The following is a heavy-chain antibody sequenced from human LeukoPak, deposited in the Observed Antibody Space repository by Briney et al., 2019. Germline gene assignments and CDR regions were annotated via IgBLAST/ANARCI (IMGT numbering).Heavy chain of an antibody. CDR2: IYHSGST. J-gene: IGHJ3*02. CDR1: GGSISSGGYY. D-gene: IGHD1-26*01. Sequence: SETLSLTCTVSGGSISSGGYYWSWIRQPPGKGLEWIGYIYHSGSTYYNPSLKSRVTISVDRSKNQFSLKLSSVTAADTAVYYCARSYTGRHAFDIWGQGTMVTVSS. CDR3: ARSYTGRHAFDI. V-gene: IGHV4-30-2*01.